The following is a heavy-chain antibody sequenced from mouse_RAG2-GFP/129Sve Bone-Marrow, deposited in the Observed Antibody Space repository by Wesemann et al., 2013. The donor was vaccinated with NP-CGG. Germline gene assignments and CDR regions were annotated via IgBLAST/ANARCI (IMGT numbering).Heavy chain of an antibody. D-gene: IGHD2-4*01. CDR1: GFSLTGYG. Sequence: RVEGSGPGLVAPSQSLSITCTVSGFSLTGYGVNWVRQPPGKGLEWLGMIWGDGSTDYNSALKSRLSISKDNSKSQVFLKMNSLQTDDTARYYCARAMITTGDFDYWGQGTTLTVSS. V-gene: IGHV2-6-7*01. CDR3: ARAMITTGDFDY. CDR2: IWGDGST. J-gene: IGHJ2*01.